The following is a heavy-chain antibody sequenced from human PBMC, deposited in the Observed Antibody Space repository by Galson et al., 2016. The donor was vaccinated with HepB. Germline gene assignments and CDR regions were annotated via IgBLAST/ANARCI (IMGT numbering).Heavy chain of an antibody. CDR3: AREFFQEGTDFYYLDY. Sequence: SVKVSCKASGYTFTAYYLHWVRQAPGHGLEWMGKINPSDGDKKYAPKLQGRFTLTKNTSTNTAYMDLGSLRSDDTAVYFCAREFFQEGTDFYYLDYGGQGTLVTVSS. CDR1: GYTFTAYY. V-gene: IGHV1-46*01. CDR2: INPSDGDK. J-gene: IGHJ4*02. D-gene: IGHD3/OR15-3a*01.